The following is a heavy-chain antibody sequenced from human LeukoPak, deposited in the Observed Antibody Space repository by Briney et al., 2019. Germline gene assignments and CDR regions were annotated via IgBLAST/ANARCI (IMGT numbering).Heavy chain of an antibody. D-gene: IGHD3-22*01. V-gene: IGHV4-61*02. CDR2: IYSSGST. Sequence: SETLSLTCTVSGGSISSGSYYWSWIRQPAGKGLEWIGRIYSSGSTNYNPSLKSRVTISLDTSKSQFSLKLSSVTAADTAMYYCARHDSSGYYYVIWGQGTLVTVSS. CDR1: GGSISSGSYY. J-gene: IGHJ4*02. CDR3: ARHDSSGYYYVI.